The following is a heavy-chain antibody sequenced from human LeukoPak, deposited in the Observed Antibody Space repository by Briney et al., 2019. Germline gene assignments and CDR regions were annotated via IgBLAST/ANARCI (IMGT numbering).Heavy chain of an antibody. CDR2: ISSSSSYI. Sequence: GGSLRLSCAASGFTFSSYSMNWVRQAPGKGLEWVSSISSSSSYIYYADSVKGRFTISRDNAKNSLYLQMNSLRAEDTAMYYCARAIWAHMVRGDPTDVDYWGQGTLVTVSS. CDR1: GFTFSSYS. D-gene: IGHD3-10*01. J-gene: IGHJ4*02. V-gene: IGHV3-21*01. CDR3: ARAIWAHMVRGDPTDVDY.